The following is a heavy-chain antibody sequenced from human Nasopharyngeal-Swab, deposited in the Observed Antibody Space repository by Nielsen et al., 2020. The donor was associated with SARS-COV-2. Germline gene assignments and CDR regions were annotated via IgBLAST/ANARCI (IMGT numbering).Heavy chain of an antibody. CDR2: ITSSSSTI. CDR1: QSNPTKYN. Sequence: GGSLRLSCAASQSNPTKYNMHWVRQALGKGLEWVSYITSSSSTIYYEDSVKGRFAISRDNAENVLYLQMNSLKDEDTAVYYCTRDGLNGYYDSTGYPLRDGMDVWGQGTTVTVSS. J-gene: IGHJ6*02. D-gene: IGHD3-22*01. CDR3: TRDGLNGYYDSTGYPLRDGMDV. V-gene: IGHV3-48*02.